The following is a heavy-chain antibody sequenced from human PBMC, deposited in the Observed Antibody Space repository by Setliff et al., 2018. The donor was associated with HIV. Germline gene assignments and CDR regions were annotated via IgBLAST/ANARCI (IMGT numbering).Heavy chain of an antibody. CDR2: IYYTGST. V-gene: IGHV4-59*11. J-gene: IGHJ6*03. Sequence: SETLSLTCTVSGGSMSSHYWSWIRQPPGKGLEWIGYIYYTGSTNYNPSLKSRVTISVDTSKTQFSLKLSSVTAADTAVYYCARGSGYDSYYYYYMDVWGKGTTVTLSS. CDR1: GGSMSSHY. D-gene: IGHD5-12*01. CDR3: ARGSGYDSYYYYYMDV.